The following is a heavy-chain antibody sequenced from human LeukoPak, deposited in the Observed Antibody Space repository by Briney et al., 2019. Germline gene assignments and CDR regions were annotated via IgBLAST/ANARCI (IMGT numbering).Heavy chain of an antibody. CDR3: ARQYGDFRLLYYFDY. J-gene: IGHJ4*02. D-gene: IGHD4-17*01. CDR2: ISAYNGNT. CDR1: GYTFTSYG. V-gene: IGHV1-18*01. Sequence: ASVKVSCKASGYTFTSYGISWVRQAPGQGLEWMGWISAYNGNTNYAQKLQGRVTMTTDTSTSTAYMELRSLRSDDTAVYYCARQYGDFRLLYYFDYWGQGTLVTVSS.